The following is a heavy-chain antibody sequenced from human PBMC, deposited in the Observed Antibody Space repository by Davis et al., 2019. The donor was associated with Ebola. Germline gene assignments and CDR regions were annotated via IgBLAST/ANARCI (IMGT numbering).Heavy chain of an antibody. J-gene: IGHJ4*02. CDR3: VARNFDS. CDR2: SSSYGTK. V-gene: IGHV3-30*03. Sequence: GGSLRLSCIASGLPFSIYGMNWVRQAPGQGLEWLALSSSYGTKFHSDSVKGRFSVSRDNSKNTLYLQMNSLTAEDTAVYYCVARNFDSWGQGTLVTVSS. D-gene: IGHD5-12*01. CDR1: GLPFSIYG.